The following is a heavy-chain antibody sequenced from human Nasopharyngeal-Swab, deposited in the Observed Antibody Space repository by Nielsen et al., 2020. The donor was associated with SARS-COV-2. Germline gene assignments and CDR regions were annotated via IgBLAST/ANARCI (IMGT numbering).Heavy chain of an antibody. J-gene: IGHJ4*02. CDR2: ISGSGGST. V-gene: IGHV3-23*01. CDR3: AKGTYYYDSPYDY. CDR1: GFTFSSYA. Sequence: GESLKISCAASGFTFSSYAMSWVRQAPGKGLEWVSAISGSGGSTYYADSVKGRFTISRDNSKNTLYLQMNSPRAEDTAVYYCAKGTYYYDSPYDYWGQGTLVTVSS. D-gene: IGHD3-22*01.